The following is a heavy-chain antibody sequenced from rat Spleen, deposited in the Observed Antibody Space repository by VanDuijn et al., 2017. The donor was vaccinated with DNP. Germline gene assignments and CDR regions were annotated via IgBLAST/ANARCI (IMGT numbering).Heavy chain of an antibody. D-gene: IGHD1-9*01. CDR2: ISLNDVNT. V-gene: IGHV5-25*01. CDR3: ATSTGISLYAMDA. Sequence: EVQLVESGGGLVQPGRSLKLSCAASGFTFSNYDMAWVRQAPTKGLEWVASISLNDVNTYYRNSVKGRFTISRDGAKSTLFLQMDSLRSEDTATYYCATSTGISLYAMDAWGQGTSVTVSS. CDR1: GFTFSNYD. J-gene: IGHJ4*01.